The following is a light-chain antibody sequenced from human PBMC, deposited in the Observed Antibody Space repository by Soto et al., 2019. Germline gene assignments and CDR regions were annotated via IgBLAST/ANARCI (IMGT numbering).Light chain of an antibody. J-gene: IGKJ4*01. CDR1: QSVSSY. Sequence: EFFLPQSPAPLSFSPGERAALSCRASQSVSSYLAWYQQKPGQAPRLFIYDASKRAAGIPARFSGSGSGTDFTLTISSLEPEDFAVYYCQQRSNWPSTFGGGTKVEIK. CDR2: DAS. CDR3: QQRSNWPST. V-gene: IGKV3-11*01.